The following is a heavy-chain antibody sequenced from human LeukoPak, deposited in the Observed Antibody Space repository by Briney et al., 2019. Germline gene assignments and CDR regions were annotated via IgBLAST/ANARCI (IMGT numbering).Heavy chain of an antibody. CDR3: ARVAPPGYSNYVDYFDS. J-gene: IGHJ4*02. CDR2: ISAYNGYT. V-gene: IGHV1-18*01. D-gene: IGHD4-11*01. Sequence: ASVKVSFTASGYTFTNYGVSWVRQAPGQGLEWMGWISAYNGYTNYAQKVQGRVTVTTDTSTNTAYMELRSLRSDDTAVYYCARVAPPGYSNYVDYFDSWGQGTLVTVSS. CDR1: GYTFTNYG.